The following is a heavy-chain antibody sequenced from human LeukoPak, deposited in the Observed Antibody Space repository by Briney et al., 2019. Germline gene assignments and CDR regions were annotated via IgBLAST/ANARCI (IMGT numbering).Heavy chain of an antibody. CDR1: GFTFSAYS. D-gene: IGHD1-26*01. Sequence: GGSLRLSCAASGFTFSAYSMNWVRHTPGRGLEWVANINGRGITIHYADSFRGRFTISRDNTKNSLNLQMNNLRAEDTGLYYCARDPYNGGYGDSYYYYMDVWGKGTTVTISS. J-gene: IGHJ6*03. CDR2: INGRGITI. CDR3: ARDPYNGGYGDSYYYYMDV. V-gene: IGHV3-48*04.